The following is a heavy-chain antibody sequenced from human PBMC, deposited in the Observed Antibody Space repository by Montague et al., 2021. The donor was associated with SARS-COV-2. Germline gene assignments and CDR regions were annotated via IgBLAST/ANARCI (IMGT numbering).Heavy chain of an antibody. CDR1: GFTFSDYG. CDR3: ARDTSGYYRGVNAFDI. Sequence: SLRLSCAASGFTFSDYGMHWVRQAPGKGLEWVAVIWYFGTCKEYVDSVKGRFTVSRDNSNSTLYLQMNDLRAEDTALYYCARDTSGYYRGVNAFDIWGQGTMVSVSS. CDR2: IWYFGTCK. D-gene: IGHD3-22*01. V-gene: IGHV3-33*01. J-gene: IGHJ3*02.